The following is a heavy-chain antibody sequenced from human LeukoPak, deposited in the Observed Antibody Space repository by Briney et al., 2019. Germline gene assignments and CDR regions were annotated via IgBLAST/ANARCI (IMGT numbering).Heavy chain of an antibody. CDR1: GVSISSSFYY. V-gene: IGHV4-39*01. CDR3: AGRPNLPSDSAAFWRFDV. D-gene: IGHD3-3*01. J-gene: IGHJ3*01. Sequence: KPSETLSLTRTVSGVSISSSFYYWGWIRQHPGKGLEWIGAIYYTGSTDYNPSLQSRVTMPVDTSQNQFSLRLKSVTAADTAVYYCAGRPNLPSDSAAFWRFDVWGQGTMVIASS. CDR2: IYYTGST.